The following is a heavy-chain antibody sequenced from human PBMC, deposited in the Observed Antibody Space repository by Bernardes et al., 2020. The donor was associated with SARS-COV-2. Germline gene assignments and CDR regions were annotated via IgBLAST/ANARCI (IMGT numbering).Heavy chain of an antibody. J-gene: IGHJ6*02. CDR3: AGSRAPDPSYDFWSGYSGLWGEYYYYGMDV. Sequence: ASVKVSCKASGYTFTSYYMHWVRQAPGQGLEWMGIINPSGGSTSYAQKFQGRVTMTRDTSTSTVYMELSSLRSEDTAVYYCAGSRAPDPSYDFWSGYSGLWGEYYYYGMDVWGQGTTVTVSS. V-gene: IGHV1-46*01. CDR2: INPSGGST. D-gene: IGHD3-3*01. CDR1: GYTFTSYY.